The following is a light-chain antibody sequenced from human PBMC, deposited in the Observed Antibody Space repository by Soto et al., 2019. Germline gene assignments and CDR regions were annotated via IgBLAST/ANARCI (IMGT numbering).Light chain of an antibody. CDR1: QSISSY. J-gene: IGKJ1*01. CDR3: QQSYSTPQT. CDR2: AAS. Sequence: IRMTQSPSSLSASVGDRVTITCRASQSISSYLNWYQQKPGKAPKLLIYAASSLQSGVPSRFSGSGSGTDFTLTISSLQPEDFATYYCQQSYSTPQTFGQGTKADIK. V-gene: IGKV1-39*01.